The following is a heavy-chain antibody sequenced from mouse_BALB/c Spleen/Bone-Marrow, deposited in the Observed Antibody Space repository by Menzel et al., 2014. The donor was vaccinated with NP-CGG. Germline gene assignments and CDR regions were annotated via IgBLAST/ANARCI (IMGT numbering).Heavy chain of an antibody. CDR2: IDPASGNI. J-gene: IGHJ2*01. V-gene: IGHV14-3*02. D-gene: IGHD4-1*01. Sequence: VQLQQSGTDLVKPGASVMLSCTASGFNIKDTYMHWVKQRPEQGLDWIGRIDPASGNIQYDPKFQGRAAITADTSSNTAYLQLSSLTSEDTAVYYCASLTGTFDYWGQGTPLTVSS. CDR1: GFNIKDTY. CDR3: ASLTGTFDY.